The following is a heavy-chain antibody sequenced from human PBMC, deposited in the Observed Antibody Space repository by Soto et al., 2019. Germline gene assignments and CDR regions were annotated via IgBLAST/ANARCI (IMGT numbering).Heavy chain of an antibody. CDR2: ISGSSNTI. V-gene: IGHV3-48*02. CDR3: ARGGYYSYYYGMDV. Sequence: EGSRSLCCAAYAFNYSTDAMIWVRQAPGKGLEWLSYISGSSNTIYYADSVKGRFTISRDNAKKSVYLQMNSLTDEDTAMYYCARGGYYSYYYGMDVWGQGT. D-gene: IGHD3-22*01. J-gene: IGHJ6*02. CDR1: AFNYSTDA.